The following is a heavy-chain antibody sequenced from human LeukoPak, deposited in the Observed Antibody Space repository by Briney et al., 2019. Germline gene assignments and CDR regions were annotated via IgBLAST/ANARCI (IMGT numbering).Heavy chain of an antibody. CDR1: GYTFTSYY. D-gene: IGHD6-19*01. J-gene: IGHJ6*02. V-gene: IGHV1-46*01. CDR2: INPSGGST. Sequence: ASVKVSCKASGYTFTSYYMHWVRQAPGQGLEWMGIINPSGGSTSYAQKFQGRVTMTRDTSTCTVYMELSSLRSEDTAVYYCARDTWLARHYYYYGMDVWGQGTTVTVSS. CDR3: ARDTWLARHYYYYGMDV.